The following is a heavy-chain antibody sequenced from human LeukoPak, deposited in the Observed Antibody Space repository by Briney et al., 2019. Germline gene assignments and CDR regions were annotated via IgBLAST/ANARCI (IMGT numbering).Heavy chain of an antibody. J-gene: IGHJ5*02. CDR1: GFTFSTYA. V-gene: IGHV3-21*01. Sequence: KSGGSLRLSCAASGFTFSTYAMHWVRQAPGKGLEWISSITSSSSYKYYVDSVKGRFTISRDNAKNSLYLQMNSLSAEDTAVYYCAREGRGFDPWGQGTLVTVSS. CDR2: ITSSSSYK. CDR3: AREGRGFDP.